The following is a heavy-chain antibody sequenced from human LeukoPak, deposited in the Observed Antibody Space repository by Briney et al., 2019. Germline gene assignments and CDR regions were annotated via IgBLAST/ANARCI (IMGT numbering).Heavy chain of an antibody. CDR2: INSDGSST. D-gene: IGHD2-8*01. CDR1: GFIFSTYW. Sequence: GGSLSLSSASSGFIFSTYWMHWVRHPPGKGQVWVSRINSDGSSTSYADSVKGRFIISRDNAKNTLYLQMNSLRADDTAVYYCARARLMNWFDPWGLGTLVIVSS. V-gene: IGHV3-74*01. J-gene: IGHJ5*02. CDR3: ARARLMNWFDP.